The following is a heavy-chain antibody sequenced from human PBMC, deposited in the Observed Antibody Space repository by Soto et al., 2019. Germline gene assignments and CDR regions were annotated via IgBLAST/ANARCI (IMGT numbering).Heavy chain of an antibody. J-gene: IGHJ4*02. V-gene: IGHV3-64*01. CDR2: ISSNGGST. CDR1: GFTFSSSA. Sequence: GGSLRLSCAASGFTFSSSAMHWVRQAPGKGLEYVSAISSNGGSTYYANSVKGRFTISRDNSKSTLYLQMGSLRAEDMAVYYCARDAYGSASWYYFDYWGQGTLVTVSS. D-gene: IGHD3-10*01. CDR3: ARDAYGSASWYYFDY.